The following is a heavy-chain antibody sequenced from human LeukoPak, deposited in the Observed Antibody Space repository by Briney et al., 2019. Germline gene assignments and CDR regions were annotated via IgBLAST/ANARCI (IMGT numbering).Heavy chain of an antibody. J-gene: IGHJ3*02. CDR3: ARESRRGLGGFDAFNI. CDR2: VHRSGKT. CDR1: GDSINNYY. D-gene: IGHD3-16*01. V-gene: IGHV4-4*07. Sequence: PSETLSLTCTVSGDSINNYYFNWIRQAAGKGLEWIGRVHRSGKTGYNPSLEGRITISEDTSNNQFSLKLHSVTAADTAVYYCARESRRGLGGFDAFNIWGQGTMVTVSS.